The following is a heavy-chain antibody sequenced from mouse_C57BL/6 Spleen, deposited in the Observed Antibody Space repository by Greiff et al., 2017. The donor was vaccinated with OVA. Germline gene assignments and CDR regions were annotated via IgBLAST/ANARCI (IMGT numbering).Heavy chain of an antibody. CDR1: GFTFSDYY. J-gene: IGHJ2*01. Sequence: EVQVVESEGGLVQPGSSMKLSCTASGFTFSDYYMAWVRQVPEKGLEWVANINYDGSSTYYLDSLKSRFIISRDNAKNILYLQMSSLKSEDTATYYCARTGTFLYFDYWGQGTTLTVSS. CDR3: ARTGTFLYFDY. CDR2: INYDGSST. V-gene: IGHV5-16*01. D-gene: IGHD4-1*01.